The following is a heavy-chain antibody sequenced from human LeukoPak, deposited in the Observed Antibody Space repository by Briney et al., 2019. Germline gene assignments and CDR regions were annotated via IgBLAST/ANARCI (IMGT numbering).Heavy chain of an antibody. CDR3: ARGGTQLTFPV. Sequence: PSVTLSLTCTVSGGSISSYYWSWIRQPPGKGLEWIGYIYYSGSANYNPSLKSRVTISVDTSTNQFSLKLASVSAADTAVYYCARGGTQLTFPVWGQGTLVTVSS. CDR1: GGSISSYY. V-gene: IGHV4-59*01. CDR2: IYYSGSA. D-gene: IGHD4/OR15-4a*01. J-gene: IGHJ4*02.